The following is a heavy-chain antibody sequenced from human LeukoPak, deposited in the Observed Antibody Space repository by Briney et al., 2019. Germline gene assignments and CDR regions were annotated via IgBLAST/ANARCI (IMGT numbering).Heavy chain of an antibody. CDR1: GGSISSYY. J-gene: IGHJ6*03. CDR2: VFYKGST. V-gene: IGHV4-59*01. Sequence: SETLSLTCSVSGGSISSYYWSWIRQSPGKGLEWIGYVFYKGSTNYNPSLKSRVSISVDTAKDQFSLRLSSVTAADAAVYYCARGNNYYFYYMDVWGKGATVTVSS. CDR3: ARGNNYYFYYMDV.